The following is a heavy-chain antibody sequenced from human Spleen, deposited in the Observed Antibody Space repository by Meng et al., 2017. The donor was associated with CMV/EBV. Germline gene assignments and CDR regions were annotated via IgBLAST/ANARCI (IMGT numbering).Heavy chain of an antibody. CDR2: INHSGST. V-gene: IGHV4-34*01. Sequence: YYWSWIRQPPGKELEWIGEINHSGSTNYNPSLKSRVTISVDTSKNQFSLKLSSVTAADTAVYYCARGGRGYSYGYRPVFRDNWFDPWGQGTLVTVSS. D-gene: IGHD5-18*01. CDR3: ARGGRGYSYGYRPVFRDNWFDP. J-gene: IGHJ5*02. CDR1: YY.